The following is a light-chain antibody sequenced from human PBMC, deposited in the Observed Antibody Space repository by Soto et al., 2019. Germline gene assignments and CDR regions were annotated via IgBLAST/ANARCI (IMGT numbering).Light chain of an antibody. CDR1: QSISSY. V-gene: IGKV1-39*01. CDR2: AAS. CDR3: QQSYSTHWT. J-gene: IGKJ1*01. Sequence: DIQMTQSPSSLSASVGARVTITCRASQSISSYLNWYQQKPGKAPKLLIYAASSLQSGVPSRFSGSGSGTDFTLTISSLQPEDFATYYCQQSYSTHWTFGQGTKVESK.